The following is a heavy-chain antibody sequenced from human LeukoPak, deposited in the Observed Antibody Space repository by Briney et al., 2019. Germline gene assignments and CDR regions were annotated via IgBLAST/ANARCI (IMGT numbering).Heavy chain of an antibody. Sequence: GGSLRLSCAASGFTFSNYAMTWVRQAPGRGLEWVSTISGSGGDTYYADSVKGRFTISRDNSKNTLYLQMNSLRAEDTAVYYCAKVPLGYCSSTSCYYFDCWGQGTLVTVSS. CDR3: AKVPLGYCSSTSCYYFDC. D-gene: IGHD2-2*01. J-gene: IGHJ4*02. CDR2: ISGSGGDT. V-gene: IGHV3-23*01. CDR1: GFTFSNYA.